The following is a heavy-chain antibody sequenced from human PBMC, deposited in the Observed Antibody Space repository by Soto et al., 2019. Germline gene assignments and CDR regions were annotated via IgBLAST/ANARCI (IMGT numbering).Heavy chain of an antibody. CDR1: GGSISSYY. D-gene: IGHD1-7*01. J-gene: IGHJ5*02. CDR2: IYYSGST. CDR3: ARESGTTLSNWFDP. V-gene: IGHV4-59*01. Sequence: SETLSLTCTVSGGSISSYYWSWIRQPPGKGLEWIGYIYYSGSTNYNPSLKSRVTISVDTSKNQFSLKLSSVTAADTAVYYCARESGTTLSNWFDPWGQGTMLTVSS.